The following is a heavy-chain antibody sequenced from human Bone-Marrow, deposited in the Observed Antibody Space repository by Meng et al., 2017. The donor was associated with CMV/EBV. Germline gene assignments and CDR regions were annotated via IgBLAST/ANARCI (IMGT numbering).Heavy chain of an antibody. D-gene: IGHD6-25*01. J-gene: IGHJ4*01. CDR2: INSDGSST. Sequence: GEPLKIFCVASGFTFSSYWMHWVRQAPGKGLVWVSRINSDGSSTSYADSVKGRFIISRDNAKNTLFLQMNSLRAEDTAVYYCAMASPIGTAVDDWGHGTLVTVSS. V-gene: IGHV3-74*01. CDR3: AMASPIGTAVDD. CDR1: GFTFSSYW.